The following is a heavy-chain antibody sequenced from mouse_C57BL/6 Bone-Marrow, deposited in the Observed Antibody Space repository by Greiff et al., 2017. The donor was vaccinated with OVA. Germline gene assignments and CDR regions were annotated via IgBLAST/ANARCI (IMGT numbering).Heavy chain of an antibody. V-gene: IGHV7-3*01. CDR1: GFTFTNYY. CDR3: ARYKGRVAVDYFDY. D-gene: IGHD1-1*01. J-gene: IGHJ2*01. CDR2: IRNKPNGSTT. Sequence: EVKLVESGGGLVQPGDSLSLSCAASGFTFTNYYMSWVRPPPGKALEWLAFIRNKPNGSTTEYSASVKGRFTISRDNSQSILYLQMNALRAEDSATYYGARYKGRVAVDYFDYWGQGTALTVSS.